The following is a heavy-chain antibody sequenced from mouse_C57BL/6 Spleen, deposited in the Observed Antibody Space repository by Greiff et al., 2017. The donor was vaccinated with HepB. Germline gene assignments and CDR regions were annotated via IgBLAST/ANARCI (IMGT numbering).Heavy chain of an antibody. J-gene: IGHJ4*01. CDR2: ISSGSSTI. CDR1: GFTFSDYG. D-gene: IGHD2-1*01. CDR3: ATTPYGNYVGYYAMDY. Sequence: EVQRVESGGGLVKPGGSLKLSCAASGFTFSDYGMHWVRQAPEKGLEWVAYISSGSSTIYYADTVKGRFTISRDNAKNTLFLQMTSLRSEDTAMYYCATTPYGNYVGYYAMDYWGQGTSVTVSS. V-gene: IGHV5-17*01.